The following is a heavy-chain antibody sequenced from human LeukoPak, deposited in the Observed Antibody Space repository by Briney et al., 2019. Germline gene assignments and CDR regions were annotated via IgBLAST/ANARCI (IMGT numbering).Heavy chain of an antibody. CDR2: ISGSGIDT. V-gene: IGHV3-23*01. CDR3: AKDLYGDYGVDY. Sequence: GGSLRLSCAASGFTFSNYVMNWVRQAPGRGLEWVSSISGSGIDTYYADAVKGRFTISRDNSKNTLYLQMTSLRAEDTAVYRCAKDLYGDYGVDYWGQGTLVTVSS. J-gene: IGHJ4*02. D-gene: IGHD4-17*01. CDR1: GFTFSNYV.